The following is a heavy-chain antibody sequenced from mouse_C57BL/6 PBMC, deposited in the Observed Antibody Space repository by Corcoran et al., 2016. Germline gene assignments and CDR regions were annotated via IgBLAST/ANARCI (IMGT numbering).Heavy chain of an antibody. V-gene: IGHV1-26*01. CDR2: INPNNGGT. CDR3: ASLYYGSSFWYFDV. D-gene: IGHD1-1*01. Sequence: EVQLQQSGPELVKPGASVKISCKASGYTFTDYYMNWVKQSHGKSLEWIGDINPNNGGTSYNQKFKGKATLTVDKSSSTAYMELRSLTSEDSAVYYCASLYYGSSFWYFDVWGTGTMVTVSS. J-gene: IGHJ1*03. CDR1: GYTFTDYY.